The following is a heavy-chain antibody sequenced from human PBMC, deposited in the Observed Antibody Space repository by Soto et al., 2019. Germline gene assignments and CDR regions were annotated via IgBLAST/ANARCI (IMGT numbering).Heavy chain of an antibody. CDR2: IYPGDSDT. CDR3: AIHISKVRNYYCSMVA. D-gene: IGHD4-4*01. V-gene: IGHV5-51*01. J-gene: IGHJ6*02. Sequence: GSVRQMPGKGLEWMGIIYPGDSDTRYSPSFQGHVTITVDKSTSTAYLQWNTLKASDTAMYYCAIHISKVRNYYCSMVAGGQGTTVTVFS.